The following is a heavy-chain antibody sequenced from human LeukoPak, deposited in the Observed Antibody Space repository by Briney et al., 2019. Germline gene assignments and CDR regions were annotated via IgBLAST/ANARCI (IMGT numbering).Heavy chain of an antibody. J-gene: IGHJ6*03. CDR3: ASGRFGGYHYYYMDV. CDR1: GYTFTGYY. V-gene: IGHV1-2*02. CDR2: INPNNGVT. D-gene: IGHD3-10*01. Sequence: ASVKVSCKASGYTFTGYYVHWVRQAPGQGLEWMGWINPNNGVTSYAQKFQGRATMTTDTSTSTAYMELRSLRSDDTAVYYCASGRFGGYHYYYMDVWGKGTTVTVSS.